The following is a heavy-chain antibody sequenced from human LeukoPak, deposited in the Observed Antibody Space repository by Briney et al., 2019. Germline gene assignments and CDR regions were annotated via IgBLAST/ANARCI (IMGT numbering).Heavy chain of an antibody. V-gene: IGHV1-18*01. D-gene: IGHD6-13*01. Sequence: ASVEVSCKASGYTFTSYGISWVRQAPGQGLEWMGWISAYNGNTNYAQKLQGRVTMTTDTSTSTAYMELRSLRSDDTAVYYCASGYGIAAAGTGAWDFDYWGQGTLVTVSS. J-gene: IGHJ4*02. CDR2: ISAYNGNT. CDR1: GYTFTSYG. CDR3: ASGYGIAAAGTGAWDFDY.